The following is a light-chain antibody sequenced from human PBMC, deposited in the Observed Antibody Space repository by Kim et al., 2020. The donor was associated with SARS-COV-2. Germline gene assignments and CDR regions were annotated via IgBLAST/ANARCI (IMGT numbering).Light chain of an antibody. J-gene: IGKJ4*01. CDR2: NAV. CDR1: QSVNSN. CDR3: QQYHEWPLT. Sequence: SVSPGERATLSCRASQSVNSNLAWYQRKPGQAPRPLMYNAVTRAAGIPARFSGSGSGTEFTLTISSLQSEDIAVYYCQQYHEWPLTFGGGTKVEI. V-gene: IGKV3-15*01.